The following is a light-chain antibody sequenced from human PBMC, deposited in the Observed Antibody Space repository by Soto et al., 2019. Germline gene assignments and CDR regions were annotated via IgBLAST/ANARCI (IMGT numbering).Light chain of an antibody. CDR1: QSVRIN. CDR3: QQRDNWPWT. CDR2: DAS. V-gene: IGKV3-11*01. J-gene: IGKJ1*01. Sequence: ETVLTQSPATLSLSPGERVTLSCRASQSVRINLAWYQHKPGQSPTLLLYDASNRATGIPGRFSGSGSGTDFTLSISILEPEDISVYYCQQRDNWPWTFGEGVKVEIK.